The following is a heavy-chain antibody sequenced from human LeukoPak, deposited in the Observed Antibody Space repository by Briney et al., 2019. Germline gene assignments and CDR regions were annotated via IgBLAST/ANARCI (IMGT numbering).Heavy chain of an antibody. J-gene: IGHJ6*02. V-gene: IGHV4-4*07. CDR1: GGSISRYY. Sequence: SETLSLTCSVSGGSISRYYWSWIRQAAGKGLEWVGRTSTSEGTRYNPSLKSRVTMSADTSKNELSLKLSFVTAADTAVYYCARDLQFLCTDIYCSYGVDVWGRGTTVTVSS. CDR3: ARDLQFLCTDIYCSYGVDV. CDR2: TSTSEGT. D-gene: IGHD2-8*02.